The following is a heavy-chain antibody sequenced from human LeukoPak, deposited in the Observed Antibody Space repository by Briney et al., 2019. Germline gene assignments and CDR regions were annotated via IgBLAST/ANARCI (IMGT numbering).Heavy chain of an antibody. J-gene: IGHJ3*02. CDR1: GGTFSSYA. D-gene: IGHD1-26*01. V-gene: IGHV1-69*05. CDR3: ARVCLVGATVDAFDI. Sequence: GSSAKVSCKASGGTFSSYAISWVRQAPGQGLEWMGGIIPIFGTANYAQKFQGRVTITTDESTSTAYMELSSLRSEDTAVYYCARVCLVGATVDAFDIWGQGTMVTVSS. CDR2: IIPIFGTA.